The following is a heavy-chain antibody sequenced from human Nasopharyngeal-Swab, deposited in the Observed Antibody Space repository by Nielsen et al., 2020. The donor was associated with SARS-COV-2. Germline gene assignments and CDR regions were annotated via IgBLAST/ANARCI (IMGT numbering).Heavy chain of an antibody. CDR3: ARVDRHTEIAVAGYYFDY. D-gene: IGHD6-19*01. Sequence: GESLKISCAASGFTFSSYGMHWVRQAPGKGLEWVTVISYDGSSKYYADSVKGRFTISRDNSRNTLYLQMNSLRAEDTAVYYCARVDRHTEIAVAGYYFDYWGQGTLVTVSS. J-gene: IGHJ4*02. CDR2: ISYDGSSK. CDR1: GFTFSSYG. V-gene: IGHV3-30*03.